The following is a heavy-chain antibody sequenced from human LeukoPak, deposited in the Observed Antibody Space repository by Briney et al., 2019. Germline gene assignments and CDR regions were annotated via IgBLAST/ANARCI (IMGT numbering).Heavy chain of an antibody. CDR1: GYTFTNYD. D-gene: IGHD3-22*01. CDR2: MNPNSGNT. V-gene: IGHV1-8*01. J-gene: IGHJ4*02. CDR3: ARGDYYDSSGYWDY. Sequence: ASVKVSCKTSGYTFTNYDINWVRQATGQGLEWMGWMNPNSGNTGYAQKFQGRVTMTRNISTSTAYMELSSLRSEDTAVYYCARGDYYDSSGYWDYWGQGTLVTVSS.